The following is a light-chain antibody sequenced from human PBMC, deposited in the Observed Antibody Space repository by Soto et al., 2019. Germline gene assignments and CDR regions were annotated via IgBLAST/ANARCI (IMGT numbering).Light chain of an antibody. Sequence: QSALTQPASVSGSPGQSITISCTGTSSDVGAYNYVSWYQQHPGKAPKLMIYEVSNRPSGVSHRFSGSKSGNTASLTISGLQTEDEADYYCSSFSSITREVFGGGTKVTVL. CDR2: EVS. J-gene: IGLJ2*01. CDR3: SSFSSITREV. CDR1: SSDVGAYNY. V-gene: IGLV2-14*01.